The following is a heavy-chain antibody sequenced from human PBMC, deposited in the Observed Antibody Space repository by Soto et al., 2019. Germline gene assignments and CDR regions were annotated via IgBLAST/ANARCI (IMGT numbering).Heavy chain of an antibody. V-gene: IGHV3-15*01. J-gene: IGHJ4*02. CDR1: GFTFSSYA. Sequence: DVQLLESGGDLVQPGGSLRLSCAASGFTFSSYAMSWVRQAPGKGLEWVGRIKNKADGGTTDYAAIVKGRFTISRDDSKNTLYLQMNSLETEDTAVYYCTTDPGDYEDFWGQGTLVTVSS. CDR3: TTDPGDYEDF. D-gene: IGHD4-17*01. CDR2: IKNKADGGTT.